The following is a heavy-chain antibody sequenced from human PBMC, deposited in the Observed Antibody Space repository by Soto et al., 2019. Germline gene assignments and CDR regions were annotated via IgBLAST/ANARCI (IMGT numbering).Heavy chain of an antibody. CDR1: GDSISGSQW. CDR2: ISHTGTT. CDR3: ARVLSSRDEYFDY. J-gene: IGHJ4*02. D-gene: IGHD2-2*01. Sequence: QVQLQESGPGLVKPSETLSLTCAVSGDSISGSQWWSWVRLPPGKGLEWIGEISHTGTTNYNPSLKSRVPMSVDKPKNQFSLNLTSVTAADTAVYYCARVLSSRDEYFDYWGQGTVVTVSP. V-gene: IGHV4-4*02.